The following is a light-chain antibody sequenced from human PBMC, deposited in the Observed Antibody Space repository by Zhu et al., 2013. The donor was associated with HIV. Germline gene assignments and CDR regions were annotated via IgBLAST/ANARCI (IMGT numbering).Light chain of an antibody. CDR3: QVWDSNNDQPWV. CDR1: NIGSKS. Sequence: SYELTQPPSVSVAPGKTASITCGGNNIGSKSVHWYQQKPGQAPVLVINDSTDRPSGIPERFSGSKSGNTATLTISRVEAGDEADYYCQVWDSNNDQPWVFGGGTKLTVL. CDR2: DST. V-gene: IGLV3-21*04. J-gene: IGLJ3*02.